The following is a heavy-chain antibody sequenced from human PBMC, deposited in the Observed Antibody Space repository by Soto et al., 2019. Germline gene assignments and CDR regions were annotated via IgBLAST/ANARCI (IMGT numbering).Heavy chain of an antibody. CDR3: ARVKYSPPYYYHYGMDV. Sequence: QVQLVQSGAEVKKPGASVKVSCKASGYTFTSYGISWVRQAPGQGLEWMGWISAYNGNTNYAQKIQGRVTMTTDTSTSTAYMELRSLRSHDTAVYYCARVKYSPPYYYHYGMDVWGQGNTVTVSS. J-gene: IGHJ6*02. CDR1: GYTFTSYG. CDR2: ISAYNGNT. D-gene: IGHD5-18*01. V-gene: IGHV1-18*01.